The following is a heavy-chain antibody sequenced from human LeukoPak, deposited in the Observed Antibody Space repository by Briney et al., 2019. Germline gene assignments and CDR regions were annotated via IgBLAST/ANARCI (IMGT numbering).Heavy chain of an antibody. CDR3: ARGDIVVVPAAHPFDY. CDR2: ISAYNGIT. J-gene: IGHJ4*02. CDR1: GYTFTSYG. D-gene: IGHD2-2*01. V-gene: IGHV1-18*01. Sequence: ASVKVSCKASGYTFTSYGISWVRQAPGQGLEWMGWISAYNGITNYAQKLQGRVTMTTDTSTSTAYMELRSLRSDDTAVYYCARGDIVVVPAAHPFDYWGQGTLVTVSS.